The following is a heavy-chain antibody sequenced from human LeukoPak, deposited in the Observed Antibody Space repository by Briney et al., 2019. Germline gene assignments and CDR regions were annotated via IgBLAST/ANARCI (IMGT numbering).Heavy chain of an antibody. CDR1: GGSISSSGYY. D-gene: IGHD3-22*01. V-gene: IGHV4-39*01. CDR2: IYYSGST. CDR3: ASYDSSGYGLDAFDI. J-gene: IGHJ3*02. Sequence: PSETLSLTCTVSGGSISSSGYYWGWLRQPPGTGLEWIGSIYYSGSTYYNPSLKSRVTISVDTSKNQFSLKLSSVTAADTAVYYCASYDSSGYGLDAFDIWGQGTMVTVSS.